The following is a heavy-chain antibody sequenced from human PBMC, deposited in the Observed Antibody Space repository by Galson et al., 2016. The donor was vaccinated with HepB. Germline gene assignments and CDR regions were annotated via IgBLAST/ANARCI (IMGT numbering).Heavy chain of an antibody. V-gene: IGHV6-1*01. D-gene: IGHD1/OR15-1a*01. J-gene: IGHJ6*02. CDR2: TYYRSKWYN. CDR1: GDSVSSNSAA. CDR3: VEQRKGAPYGMDV. Sequence: CAISGDSVSSNSAAWNWIRQSPSRGLEWLGRTYYRSKWYNDYAVSVESRIIVNPDTSKNQFSLQLNSVTPGDTAVYYCVEQRKGAPYGMDVWGQGTTVTVSS.